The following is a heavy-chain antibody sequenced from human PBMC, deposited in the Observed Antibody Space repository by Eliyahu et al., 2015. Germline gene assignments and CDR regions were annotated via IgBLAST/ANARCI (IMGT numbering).Heavy chain of an antibody. J-gene: IGHJ6*03. CDR1: GFXFXFSX. D-gene: IGHD2-8*02. Sequence: EVQLVESGGGLVQPGGSLRLXCSASGFXFXFSXXXWVRQAPGRGLEYFSVISSNGDNTYYAESVRGRFTISRDNSKKTLYLQMSSLRTEDTAVYHCVKGLWDCTAGGCYESYYYYMDVWGKGTTVTVSS. CDR3: VKGLWDCTAGGCYESYYYYMDV. CDR2: ISSNGDNT. V-gene: IGHV3-64D*06.